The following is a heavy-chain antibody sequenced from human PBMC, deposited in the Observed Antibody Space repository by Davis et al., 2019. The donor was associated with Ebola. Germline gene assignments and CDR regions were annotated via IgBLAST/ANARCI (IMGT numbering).Heavy chain of an antibody. D-gene: IGHD4-17*01. J-gene: IGHJ3*02. CDR1: GYTFTSYD. CDR3: ARDSTHYGDFAFDI. V-gene: IGHV1-8*01. CDR2: MNPNSGNT. Sequence: ASVKVSCKASGYTFTSYDINWVRQATGQGLEWMGWMNPNSGNTGYAQKFQGRVTMTRDTSTSTAYMELRSLRSDDTAVYYCARDSTHYGDFAFDIWGQGTMVTVSS.